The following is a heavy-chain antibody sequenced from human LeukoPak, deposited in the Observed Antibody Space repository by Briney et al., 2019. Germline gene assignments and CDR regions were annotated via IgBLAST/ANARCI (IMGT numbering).Heavy chain of an antibody. CDR3: AKGNWRYFDY. CDR1: GFTFTNYA. V-gene: IGHV3-23*01. CDR2: ISGSGDFT. D-gene: IGHD1-1*01. Sequence: GGSLRLSCAASGFTFTNYAMSWVRQAPGKGLEWVSDISGSGDFTYYADSVKGRFTISRDNSKNTLYLQMNSLGADDTAVYYCAKGNWRYFDYWGQGTLVTVSS. J-gene: IGHJ4*02.